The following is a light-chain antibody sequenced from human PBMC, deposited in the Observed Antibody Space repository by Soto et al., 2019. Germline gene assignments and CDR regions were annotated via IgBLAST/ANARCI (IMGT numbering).Light chain of an antibody. CDR1: SSNIGSDF. V-gene: IGLV1-51*02. Sequence: QSVLTQPPSVSAAPGQTVTISCYGSSSNIGSDFVSWYQQLPGTAPKLLIHEDNKRPSGIPDRFSGSKSGTSATLGITGLQTGDEADYYCGAWDIGLSGGVFGGGTKLTVL. CDR2: EDN. J-gene: IGLJ2*01. CDR3: GAWDIGLSGGV.